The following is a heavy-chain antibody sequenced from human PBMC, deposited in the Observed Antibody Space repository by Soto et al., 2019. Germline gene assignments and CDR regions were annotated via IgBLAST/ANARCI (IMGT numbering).Heavy chain of an antibody. J-gene: IGHJ6*03. Sequence: ASVKVSCKASGYTFTGYYMHWVRQAPGQGLEWMGWINPNSGDTNYAQKFQGWVTMTRDTSISTAYMELSRLRSDDTAVYYCARAGMVGSSTSCPRNYYYYYYMDVWGKGTTVTVSS. CDR2: INPNSGDT. CDR3: ARAGMVGSSTSCPRNYYYYYYMDV. D-gene: IGHD2-2*01. V-gene: IGHV1-2*04. CDR1: GYTFTGYY.